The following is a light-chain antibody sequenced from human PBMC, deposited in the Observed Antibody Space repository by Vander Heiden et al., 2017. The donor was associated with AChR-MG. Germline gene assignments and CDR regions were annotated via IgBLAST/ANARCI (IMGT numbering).Light chain of an antibody. Sequence: IQLTKSPSSLSASVGDRVTITCRASHGRSSYLAWYQQKPGKAPKLLIYAASSLQSGVPARFSGSGSGTDFTLTISSLLPEDVATYYCLQLQSYPFTFGPGTKVEVK. CDR1: HGRSSY. V-gene: IGKV1-9*01. CDR2: AAS. CDR3: LQLQSYPFT. J-gene: IGKJ3*01.